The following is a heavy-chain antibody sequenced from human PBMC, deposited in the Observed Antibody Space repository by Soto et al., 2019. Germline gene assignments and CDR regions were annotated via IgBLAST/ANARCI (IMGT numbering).Heavy chain of an antibody. V-gene: IGHV1-69*13. CDR3: ARWSYSSSYYYYYGMDV. D-gene: IGHD6-6*01. J-gene: IGHJ6*02. CDR1: GGTFSSYA. CDR2: IIPIFGTA. Sequence: GASVKVSCKASGGTFSSYAISWVRQAPGQGLEWMGGIIPIFGTANYAQKFQGRVTITADESTSTAYMELSSLRSEDTAVYYCARWSYSSSYYYYYGMDVWGQGTTVTVSS.